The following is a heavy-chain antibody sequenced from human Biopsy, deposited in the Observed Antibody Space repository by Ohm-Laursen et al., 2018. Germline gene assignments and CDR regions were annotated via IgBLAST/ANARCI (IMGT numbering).Heavy chain of an antibody. D-gene: IGHD2-2*01. CDR1: GGSVSDSFHF. J-gene: IGHJ6*02. V-gene: IGHV4-61*01. CDR2: VYYSGTT. CDR3: ARDVKRYCSGTSCYSGYFGMDV. Sequence: PSDTLSLTCTVSGGSVSDSFHFWSWLRQPPGKGLEWIGDVYYSGTTNYNPSLKSRLTISVDTSKNQFSLNLNSVTAADTAVYFCARDVKRYCSGTSCYSGYFGMDVWGQGTTVTVS.